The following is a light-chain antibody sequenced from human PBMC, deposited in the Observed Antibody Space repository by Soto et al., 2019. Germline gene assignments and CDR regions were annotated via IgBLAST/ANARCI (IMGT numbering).Light chain of an antibody. CDR2: GAS. CDR3: QQYNNWRT. Sequence: EIVMTQSPATLSVSPGERATLSCRASQSVSSNLAWYQQKPGQAPRLLIYGASTRATGIPARFSGSGSGTEFILTISSLQCEDFAVYYCQQYNNWRTFGQGTKVEIK. CDR1: QSVSSN. V-gene: IGKV3-15*01. J-gene: IGKJ1*01.